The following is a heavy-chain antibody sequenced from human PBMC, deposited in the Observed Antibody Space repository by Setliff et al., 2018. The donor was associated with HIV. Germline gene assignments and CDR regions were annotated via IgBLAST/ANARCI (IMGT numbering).Heavy chain of an antibody. CDR2: ISSSGTTT. D-gene: IGHD4-4*01. CDR3: ARFRLYHYSNKVDY. V-gene: IGHV3-48*04. Sequence: GGSLRLSCAASGFTFTSYAMNWVRQAPGKGLEWLCYISSSGTTTYYGDSVKGRFTISRDNAKNSLYLQMNSLRAEDTAMYYCARFRLYHYSNKVDYWGQGTLVTVSS. J-gene: IGHJ4*02. CDR1: GFTFTSYA.